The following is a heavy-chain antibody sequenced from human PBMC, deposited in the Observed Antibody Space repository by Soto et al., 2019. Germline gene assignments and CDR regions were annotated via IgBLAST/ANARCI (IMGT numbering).Heavy chain of an antibody. J-gene: IGHJ4*02. Sequence: QVQLQESGPGLVKPSETLSLTCTGSGGSVTSGSYYWSWIRQPPGKGLEWIGQIYYSGSTSYNPSLHSRVTTTVDTSKTHLSLKLSSVTAAATAVYYCASDQGIAESVFDYWGKGTLVIVSS. D-gene: IGHD6-13*01. CDR2: IYYSGST. V-gene: IGHV4-61*03. CDR3: ASDQGIAESVFDY. CDR1: GGSVTSGSYY.